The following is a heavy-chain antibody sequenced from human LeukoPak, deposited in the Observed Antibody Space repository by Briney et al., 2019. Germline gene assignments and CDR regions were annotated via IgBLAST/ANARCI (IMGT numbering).Heavy chain of an antibody. Sequence: SGTLSLTCAISGGSISSSNWWNWVRQPPGKGLEWIGEIYHSGSTNYNPSLKSRVTISVDNSKNQFSLKLSSVTAADTAVYYCARVGDSSGYYKGFDIWGQGTMVTVSS. CDR3: ARVGDSSGYYKGFDI. D-gene: IGHD3-22*01. CDR2: IYHSGST. J-gene: IGHJ3*02. V-gene: IGHV4-4*02. CDR1: GGSISSSNW.